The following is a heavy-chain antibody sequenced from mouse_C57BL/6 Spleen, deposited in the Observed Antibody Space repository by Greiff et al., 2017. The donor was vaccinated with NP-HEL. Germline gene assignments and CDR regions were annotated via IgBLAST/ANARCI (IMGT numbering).Heavy chain of an antibody. Sequence: QVQLQQSGAELAKPGASVKLSCKASGYTFTSYWMHWVKQRPGQGLEWIGYINPSSGYTKYNQKFKDKATLTVDKSSSTAYMQLSSLTSEDSAVYYCARSEGNYRTFAYWGQGTLVTVSA. CDR2: INPSSGYT. CDR1: GYTFTSYW. V-gene: IGHV1-7*01. J-gene: IGHJ3*01. CDR3: ARSEGNYRTFAY. D-gene: IGHD2-1*01.